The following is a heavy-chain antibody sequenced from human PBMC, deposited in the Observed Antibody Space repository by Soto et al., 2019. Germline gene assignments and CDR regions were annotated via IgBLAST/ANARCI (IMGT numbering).Heavy chain of an antibody. CDR1: GFTCSSYA. D-gene: IGHD6-13*01. Sequence: GGSLRLSCASSGFTCSSYAMSWVRQAPGKGLEWVSAISGSGGSTYYADSVKGRFTISRGNSKNTLYLQMNSLRAEDTAVYYCAKDPLSAGSSSWYRDYYYGMDVWGQGTTVTVSS. V-gene: IGHV3-23*01. J-gene: IGHJ6*02. CDR2: ISGSGGST. CDR3: AKDPLSAGSSSWYRDYYYGMDV.